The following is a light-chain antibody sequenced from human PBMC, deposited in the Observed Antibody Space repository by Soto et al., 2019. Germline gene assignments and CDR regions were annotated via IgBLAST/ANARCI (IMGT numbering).Light chain of an antibody. CDR1: SSDVGGYNY. V-gene: IGLV2-14*01. CDR3: RSYTSSSTPFV. J-gene: IGLJ1*01. Sequence: QSALTQPASVSGSPGQSITISCTGTSSDVGGYNYVSWYQQHPGKAPKLMIYKVSNRPSGVSNRFSGSKSGNTASLTISGLQAEDEADYYCRSYTSSSTPFVFGTGTKLTVL. CDR2: KVS.